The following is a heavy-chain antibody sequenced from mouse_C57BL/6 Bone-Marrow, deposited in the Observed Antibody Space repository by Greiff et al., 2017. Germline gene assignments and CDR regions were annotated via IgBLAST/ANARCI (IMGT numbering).Heavy chain of an antibody. CDR1: GYTFTSYW. J-gene: IGHJ4*01. Sequence: QVQLQQPGAELVKPGASVKLSCKASGYTFTSYWMQWVKQRPGQGLEWIGKIDPSDSYTNYNQKFKGKATLTVDPSSSTAYMQLSSLTSEDSAVYYCARGYGNYDYGPTYAMDYWGQGTSVTVSS. CDR2: IDPSDSYT. D-gene: IGHD2-4*01. CDR3: ARGYGNYDYGPTYAMDY. V-gene: IGHV1-50*01.